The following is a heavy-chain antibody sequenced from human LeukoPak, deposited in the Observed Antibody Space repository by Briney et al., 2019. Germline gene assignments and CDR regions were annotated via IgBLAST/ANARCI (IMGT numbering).Heavy chain of an antibody. J-gene: IGHJ3*02. CDR1: EFTFSRYW. Sequence: GGSLRLTCAASEFTFSRYWMSWVGQAPGKGREGVANIKQDGSEKYYVDSGKGRFTISRDNAKNSLYLQMNSLRAEDTAVYYCAKDIGFGSDGDAFYMWGQGTMVTVSS. D-gene: IGHD3-10*01. V-gene: IGHV3-7*01. CDR2: IKQDGSEK. CDR3: AKDIGFGSDGDAFYM.